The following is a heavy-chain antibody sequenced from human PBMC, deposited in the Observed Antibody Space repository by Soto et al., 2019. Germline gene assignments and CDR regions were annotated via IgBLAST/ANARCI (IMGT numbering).Heavy chain of an antibody. CDR1: GGSISSSSYY. Sequence: ASETLSLTCTVSGGSISSSSYYWGWIRQPPGKGLEWIGGIYYSGSTYYKTSLKNRVNISVNTSKKQISLKMSSVTAADTAVYYCARRNVDIVATWDYWGQGTLVTVSS. CDR3: ARRNVDIVATWDY. D-gene: IGHD5-12*01. J-gene: IGHJ4*02. CDR2: IYYSGST. V-gene: IGHV4-39*01.